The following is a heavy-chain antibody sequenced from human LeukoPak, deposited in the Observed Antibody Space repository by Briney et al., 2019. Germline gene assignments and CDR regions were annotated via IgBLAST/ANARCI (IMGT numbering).Heavy chain of an antibody. Sequence: PGGSLRLSCAASGFTFSSYWMNWVRQAPGEGLVWVSRIDKDGIGTNYADSVKGRFTISRDNAKNTVYLQMNSLRAEDTAMYYCARDAFAMVRGVGMDVWGQGTTVTVSS. CDR1: GFTFSSYW. V-gene: IGHV3-74*01. D-gene: IGHD3-10*01. J-gene: IGHJ6*02. CDR3: ARDAFAMVRGVGMDV. CDR2: IDKDGIGT.